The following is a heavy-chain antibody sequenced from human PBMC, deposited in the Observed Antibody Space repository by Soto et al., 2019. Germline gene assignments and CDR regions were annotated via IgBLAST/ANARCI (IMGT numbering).Heavy chain of an antibody. Sequence: SVKVSCKASGGTFSSYAISWVRQAPGQGLEWMGGIIPIFGTANYAQKFQGRVTITADESTSTAYMELSSLRSEDTAVYYCARGGRVAGKHQLDYWGQGTRVTVSS. J-gene: IGHJ4*02. CDR1: GGTFSSYA. CDR2: IIPIFGTA. D-gene: IGHD6-19*01. V-gene: IGHV1-69*13. CDR3: ARGGRVAGKHQLDY.